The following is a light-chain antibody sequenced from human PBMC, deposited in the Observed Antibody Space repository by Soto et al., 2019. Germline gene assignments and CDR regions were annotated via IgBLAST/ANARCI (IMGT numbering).Light chain of an antibody. CDR3: SSYAGSNNPVV. J-gene: IGLJ2*01. V-gene: IGLV2-8*01. CDR2: EVS. CDR1: SSDVGGYNY. Sequence: QSALTQPPSASGSPGQSVTISCTGTSSDVGGYNYVSWYRQHPGKAPKLMIYEVSKRPSGVPDRFSGSKSGNTASLTVSGLQAEDEADYYCSSYAGSNNPVVFGGGTRSPS.